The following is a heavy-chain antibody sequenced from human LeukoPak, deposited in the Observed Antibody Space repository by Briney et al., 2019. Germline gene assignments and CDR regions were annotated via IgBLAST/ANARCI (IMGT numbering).Heavy chain of an antibody. V-gene: IGHV4-34*01. CDR1: GGSFSGYY. CDR3: ARHYYDYVWGSYRDYFDY. CDR2: IYYSGST. J-gene: IGHJ4*02. Sequence: SETLSLTCAVYGGSFSGYYWGWIRQPPGKGLEWIGSIYYSGSTYYNPSLKSRVTISVDTSKNQFSLKLSSVTAADMAVYYCARHYYDYVWGSYRDYFDYWGQGTLVTVSS. D-gene: IGHD3-16*02.